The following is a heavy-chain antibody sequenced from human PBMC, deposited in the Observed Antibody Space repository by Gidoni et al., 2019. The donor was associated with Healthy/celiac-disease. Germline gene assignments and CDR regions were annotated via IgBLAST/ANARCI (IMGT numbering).Heavy chain of an antibody. CDR3: ARVGTAALYSSSWYQGDYYYYMDV. CDR1: GYTFTGYY. D-gene: IGHD6-13*01. CDR2: INPNSGGT. V-gene: IGHV1-2*02. Sequence: QVQLVQSGAEVTKPGASVKVSCKASGYTFTGYYMPWVRPAPGQGLEWMGWINPNSGGTNYAQKFQGRVTMTRDTSISTAYMELSRLRSDDTAVYYCARVGTAALYSSSWYQGDYYYYMDVWGKGTTVTVSS. J-gene: IGHJ6*03.